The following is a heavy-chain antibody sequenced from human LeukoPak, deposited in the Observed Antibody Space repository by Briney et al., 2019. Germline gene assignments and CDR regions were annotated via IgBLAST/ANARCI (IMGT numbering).Heavy chain of an antibody. CDR1: GGSISSSSYY. Sequence: SETLSLTCTVSGGSISSSSYYWGWIRPPPGKGLEWIGSIYYSGSTYYNPSLKSRVTISVDTSKNQFSLKLSSVTAADTAVYYRARQKLTQDAFDIWGQGTMVTVSS. J-gene: IGHJ3*02. CDR2: IYYSGST. V-gene: IGHV4-39*01. CDR3: ARQKLTQDAFDI. D-gene: IGHD1-7*01.